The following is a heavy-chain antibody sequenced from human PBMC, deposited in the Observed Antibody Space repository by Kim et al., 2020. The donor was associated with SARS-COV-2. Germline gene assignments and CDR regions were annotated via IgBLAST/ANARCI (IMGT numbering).Heavy chain of an antibody. CDR1: GFTFTSYD. V-gene: IGHV3-23*01. CDR3: AKDPGGSTNS. CDR2: FSGRNGNI. J-gene: IGHJ4*02. D-gene: IGHD2-15*01. Sequence: GGSLRLSCAASGASGFTFTSYDMTWVRQAPWKGPELVSGFSGRNGNIYYADSVKGRFTISRDISRTTLYLQMNSLRTEDTATYYCAKDPGGSTNSWGQGTLVTVSS.